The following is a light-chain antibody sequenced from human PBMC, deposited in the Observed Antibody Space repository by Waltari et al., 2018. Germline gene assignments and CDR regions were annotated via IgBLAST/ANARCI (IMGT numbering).Light chain of an antibody. CDR2: RAS. CDR3: MQPLQTPYT. J-gene: IGKJ2*01. V-gene: IGKV2-28*01. Sequence: DIVMTQSPLSLPVTPGEPASISCRSSQSLLHSDGYNYLDWYVQKPGQSPQFLIYRASNRASGVPDRFSGSGSDTDFTLKISRVEAEDVRVYYCMQPLQTPYTFSQGTKLEIK. CDR1: QSLLHSDGYNY.